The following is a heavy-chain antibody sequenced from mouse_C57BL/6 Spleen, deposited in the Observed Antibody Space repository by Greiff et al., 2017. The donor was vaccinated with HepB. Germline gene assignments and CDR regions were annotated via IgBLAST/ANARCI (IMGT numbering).Heavy chain of an antibody. CDR2: IHPNSGST. V-gene: IGHV1-64*01. CDR3: AREYYYGSSGGYFDV. D-gene: IGHD1-1*01. Sequence: VKLQQPGAELVKPGASVKLSCKASGYTFTSYWMHWVKQRPGQGLEWIGMIHPNSGSTNYNEKFKSKATLTVDKSSSTAYMQLSSLTSEDSAVYYCAREYYYGSSGGYFDVWGTGTTVTVSS. J-gene: IGHJ1*03. CDR1: GYTFTSYW.